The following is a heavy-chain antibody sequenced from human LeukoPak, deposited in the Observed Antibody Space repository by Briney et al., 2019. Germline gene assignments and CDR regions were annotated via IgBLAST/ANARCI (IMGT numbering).Heavy chain of an antibody. Sequence: PGGSLRLSCAASGFTVSSNYMSWVRQVPGKGLEWVSVIYSGGSTYYADSVKGRFTISRDNSKNTLYLQMNSLRAEDTAVYYCARDSRSSPLGYWGQGTLVTVSS. CDR3: ARDSRSSPLGY. D-gene: IGHD1-26*01. CDR1: GFTVSSNY. V-gene: IGHV3-53*01. CDR2: IYSGGST. J-gene: IGHJ4*02.